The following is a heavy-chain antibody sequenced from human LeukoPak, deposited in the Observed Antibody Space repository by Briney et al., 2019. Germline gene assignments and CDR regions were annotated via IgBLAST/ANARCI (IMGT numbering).Heavy chain of an antibody. V-gene: IGHV3-7*01. CDR3: ATYTHWVAGDV. Sequence: GSLSLSCAASGFTFIDSWMSWVRQAPGKGLEWVPNINQDGSEKDYVDSVKGRFTISRDNARNSLYLQMGSLRAEDTAVYYCATYTHWVAGDVWGQGTTVTVSS. D-gene: IGHD3-16*01. CDR1: GFTFIDSW. CDR2: INQDGSEK. J-gene: IGHJ6*02.